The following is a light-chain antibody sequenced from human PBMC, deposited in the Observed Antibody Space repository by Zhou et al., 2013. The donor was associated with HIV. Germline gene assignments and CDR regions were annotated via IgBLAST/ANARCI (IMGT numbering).Light chain of an antibody. CDR1: QSISSNF. Sequence: EIVLTQSPGTLSLSPGESATLSCRASQSISSNFLAWYQQKPGQAPRLLIYGASNRATGIPDRFSASGSGTDFTLAINRLEPEDFVVYYCQQYGDSPRTFGQGTKVEI. CDR3: QQYGDSPRT. CDR2: GAS. V-gene: IGKV3-20*01. J-gene: IGKJ1*01.